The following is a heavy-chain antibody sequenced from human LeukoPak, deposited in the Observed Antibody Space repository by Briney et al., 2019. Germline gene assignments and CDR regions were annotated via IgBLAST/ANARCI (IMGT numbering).Heavy chain of an antibody. Sequence: PGGSLRLSCAASGFMFSGSVMSWVRQAPGQGLEWVANMKQDGKTKYYLDSVKARFTIFRDNVQNSLYLEMNNLRAEGTAVYYCARDPYYDGPSFGAFDFWGHGTVVTVSS. CDR2: MKQDGKTK. V-gene: IGHV3-7*01. CDR3: ARDPYYDGPSFGAFDF. D-gene: IGHD3-22*01. J-gene: IGHJ3*01. CDR1: GFMFSGSV.